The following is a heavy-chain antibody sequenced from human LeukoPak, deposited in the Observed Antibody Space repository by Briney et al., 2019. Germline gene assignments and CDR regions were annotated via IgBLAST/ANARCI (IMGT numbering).Heavy chain of an antibody. CDR1: GYTFTGYY. Sequence: ASVKVSCKASGYTFTGYYMHWVRQAPGQGLEWMGWINPNSGGTNYAQKFQGRVTMTRDTSTSTAYMELSRLRSDDTAVYYCVRDVDCTNGVCYDWFDPWGQGTLVTVSS. J-gene: IGHJ5*02. V-gene: IGHV1-2*02. D-gene: IGHD2-8*01. CDR3: VRDVDCTNGVCYDWFDP. CDR2: INPNSGGT.